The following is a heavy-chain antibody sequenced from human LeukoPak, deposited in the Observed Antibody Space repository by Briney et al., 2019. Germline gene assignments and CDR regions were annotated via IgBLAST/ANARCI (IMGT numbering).Heavy chain of an antibody. V-gene: IGHV3-30*02. CDR1: GFTFSSYG. Sequence: GGSLRLSCAASGFTFSSYGMHWVRQAPGKGLEWVAFIRYDGSNKYYADSVKGRFTISRDTSKNTLYLQMSSLRTEDTAVYYCAKADGDTGWYFDYWGQGTLVTVPS. J-gene: IGHJ4*02. CDR2: IRYDGSNK. CDR3: AKADGDTGWYFDY. D-gene: IGHD5-18*01.